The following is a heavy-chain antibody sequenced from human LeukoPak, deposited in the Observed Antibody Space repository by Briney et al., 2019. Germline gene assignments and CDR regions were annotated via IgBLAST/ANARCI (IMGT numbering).Heavy chain of an antibody. CDR3: ARNMLTFGEVIVLSAY. V-gene: IGHV1-2*02. J-gene: IGHJ4*02. CDR1: GYTFTGYY. CDR2: INPNSGGT. Sequence: ASVKVSCKASGYTFTGYYMHWVRQAPGQGLEWMGWINPNSGGTNYAQKFQGRVTMTRDTSVSTAYMELSRLRSDDTAVYYCARNMLTFGEVIVLSAYWGQGTLVTVSS. D-gene: IGHD3-16*02.